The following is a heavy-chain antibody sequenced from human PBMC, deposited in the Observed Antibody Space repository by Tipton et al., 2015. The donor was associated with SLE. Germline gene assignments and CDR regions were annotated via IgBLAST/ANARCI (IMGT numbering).Heavy chain of an antibody. V-gene: IGHV4-59*01. J-gene: IGHJ3*02. CDR1: GGSISSYY. Sequence: LRLPCTVSGGSISSYYWSWIRQPPGKGLEWIGDISYSGSTNYSPSLKSRVTISVDTSKNQFSLKLTSVTAADTAVYFCAREWADDAFDIWGRGTRVTVSS. CDR2: ISYSGST. CDR3: AREWADDAFDI.